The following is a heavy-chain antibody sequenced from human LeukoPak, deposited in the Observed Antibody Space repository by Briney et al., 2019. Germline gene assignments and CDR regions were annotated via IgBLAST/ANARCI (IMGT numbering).Heavy chain of an antibody. CDR1: GYSFTNYW. V-gene: IGHV5-51*01. D-gene: IGHD2-8*01. CDR2: IYPGDSDT. J-gene: IGHJ3*02. CDR3: AGPRGYCTNGVCYDAFDI. Sequence: GESLKISCQGSGYSFTNYWYGWVRQMPGKGLEWMGIIYPGDSDTRYSPSFQGRVTISADKSISTAYLQWSSLKASDTAMYYCAGPRGYCTNGVCYDAFDIWGQGTMVTVSS.